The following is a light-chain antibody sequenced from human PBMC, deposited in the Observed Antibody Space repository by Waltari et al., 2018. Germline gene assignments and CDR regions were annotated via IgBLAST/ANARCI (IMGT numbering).Light chain of an antibody. V-gene: IGKV3-20*01. CDR3: QKYVTLPAT. J-gene: IGKJ1*01. CDR1: PNVGKY. Sequence: EFLLTQSPGTVSVSPGEGVTLSCRASPNVGKYLAWYQQRPGQPPRLLVYHASNRAIGIPYRFSGSGSGTDFSLTISRLEPEDFAVYYCQKYVTLPATFGQGTKVEIK. CDR2: HAS.